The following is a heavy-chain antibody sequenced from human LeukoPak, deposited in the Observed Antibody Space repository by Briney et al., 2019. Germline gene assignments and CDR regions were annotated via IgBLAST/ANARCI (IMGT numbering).Heavy chain of an antibody. CDR2: IYYSGST. J-gene: IGHJ4*02. CDR1: GGSISSYY. D-gene: IGHD3-10*01. V-gene: IGHV4-59*01. CDR3: ARDPAPFGEFPR. Sequence: PETLSLTCTVSGGSISSYYWSWIRQPPGKGLEWIGYIYYSGSTNYNPSLKSRVTISVDTSKNQFSLKLSSVTAADTAVYYCARDPAPFGEFPRWGQGTLVTVSS.